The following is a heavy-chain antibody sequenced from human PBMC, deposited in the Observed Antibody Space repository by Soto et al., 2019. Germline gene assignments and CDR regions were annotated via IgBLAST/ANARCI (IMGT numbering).Heavy chain of an antibody. J-gene: IGHJ2*01. D-gene: IGHD3-22*01. CDR1: GFTFSSYS. Sequence: GVSLRLSCAASGFTFSSYSMNWVRQAPGKGLEWVSYISSSSSTIYYADSVKGRFTISRDNAKNSLYLQMNSLRDEDTAVYYCASPETAYYYDSSGHRPNWYFDLWGRGTLVTVSS. CDR3: ASPETAYYYDSSGHRPNWYFDL. CDR2: ISSSSSTI. V-gene: IGHV3-48*02.